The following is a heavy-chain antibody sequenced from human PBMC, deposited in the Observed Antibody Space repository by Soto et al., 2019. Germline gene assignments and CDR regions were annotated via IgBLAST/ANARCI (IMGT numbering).Heavy chain of an antibody. D-gene: IGHD5-18*01. V-gene: IGHV4-31*03. CDR3: ARDPRNSYGSGG. CDR2: IYYSGST. Sequence: SETLSLTCTVSGGSISRGGYYWSWIRQHPGKGLEWIGYIYYSGSTYYNPSLKSRVTISVDTSKNQFSLKLSSVTAADTAVYYCARDPRNSYGSGGWGQGTLVTVSS. CDR1: GGSISRGGYY. J-gene: IGHJ4*02.